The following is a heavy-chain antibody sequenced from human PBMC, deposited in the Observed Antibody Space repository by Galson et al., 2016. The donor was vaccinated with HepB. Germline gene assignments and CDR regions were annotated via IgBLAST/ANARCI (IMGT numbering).Heavy chain of an antibody. CDR2: ISYDGGNK. Sequence: SLRLSCAASGFIFTNYGMHWVRQAPGKGLEWVAVISYDGGNKYYADSVKGRFTISRDNSEKTVYLQMNSLRGEDTAIYYCAKEGPFSWNDYWGQGTLVTVSS. V-gene: IGHV3-30*18. J-gene: IGHJ4*02. D-gene: IGHD1-1*01. CDR1: GFIFTNYG. CDR3: AKEGPFSWNDY.